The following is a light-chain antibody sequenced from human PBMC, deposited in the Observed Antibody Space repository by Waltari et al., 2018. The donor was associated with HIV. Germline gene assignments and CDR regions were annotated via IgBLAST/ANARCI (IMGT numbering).Light chain of an antibody. Sequence: QSALTQPPSASGSPGQSVTISCTGTSSDVGGYNYVSWYQQHPDKAPKPMIYEVTKRPSGVPDRFSGSKSGNTASLTISGLQAEDEADYYCSSYAGSNTFVFGTGTKVTVL. J-gene: IGLJ1*01. CDR2: EVT. CDR3: SSYAGSNTFV. CDR1: SSDVGGYNY. V-gene: IGLV2-8*01.